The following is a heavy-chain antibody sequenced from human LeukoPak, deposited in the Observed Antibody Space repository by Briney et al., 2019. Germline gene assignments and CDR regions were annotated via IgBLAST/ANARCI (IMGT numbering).Heavy chain of an antibody. CDR2: ISGSGGST. D-gene: IGHD4-17*01. CDR3: AKDPGKTVTHSSIYFDY. V-gene: IGHV3-23*01. J-gene: IGHJ4*02. Sequence: PRGSLRLSCAASGFTFSSYAMSWVRQAPGKGLEWVSAISGSGGSTYYADSVKGRFTISRDNSKNTLYLQMNSLRAEDTAVYYCAKDPGKTVTHSSIYFDYWGQGTLVTVSS. CDR1: GFTFSSYA.